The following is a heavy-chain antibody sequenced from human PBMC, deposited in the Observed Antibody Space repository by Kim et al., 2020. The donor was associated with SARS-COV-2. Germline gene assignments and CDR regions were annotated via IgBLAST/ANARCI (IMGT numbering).Heavy chain of an antibody. V-gene: IGHV4-39*07. CDR2: IYYSGNN. Sequence: SETLSLTCAVSGGSISSSSYYWSWNRQPPGQELEWIGSIYYSGNNYYNPSLKSRVTISVDTSKNQFSLKLSSVTAADTAVYYCAGEMITMVRGVENVFDIWGQGTMVTVSS. J-gene: IGHJ3*02. CDR1: GGSISSSSYY. CDR3: AGEMITMVRGVENVFDI. D-gene: IGHD3-10*01.